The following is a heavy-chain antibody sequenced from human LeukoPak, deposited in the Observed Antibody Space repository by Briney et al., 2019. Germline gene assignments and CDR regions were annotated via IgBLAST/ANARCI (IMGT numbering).Heavy chain of an antibody. CDR1: GFTFSSYW. D-gene: IGHD5-18*01. CDR2: IRYDGSKK. J-gene: IGHJ4*02. V-gene: IGHV3-30*02. CDR3: AKVLQLWFLSDPTGLSS. Sequence: PGGSLRLSCAASGFTFSSYWMSWVRQAPGKGLEWVAFIRYDGSKKYYADSVKGRFTISRDNSKNTLYLQMNSLRAEDTAVYYCAKVLQLWFLSDPTGLSSWGQGTLVTVSS.